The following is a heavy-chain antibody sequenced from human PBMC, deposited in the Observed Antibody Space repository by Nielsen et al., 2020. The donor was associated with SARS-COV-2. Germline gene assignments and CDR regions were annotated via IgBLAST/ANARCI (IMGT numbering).Heavy chain of an antibody. Sequence: SVKVSCKASGGTFSSDAFSWVRQAPGQGLEWVGTIIIIFDTANYAQKFQGRATIAADASTNTAYMQLSSLRSEDTAVYYCARGPLGYSGYYFYWGQGTLVTVSS. D-gene: IGHD3-22*01. V-gene: IGHV1-69*13. CDR1: GGTFSSDA. CDR3: ARGPLGYSGYYFY. J-gene: IGHJ4*02. CDR2: IIIIFDTA.